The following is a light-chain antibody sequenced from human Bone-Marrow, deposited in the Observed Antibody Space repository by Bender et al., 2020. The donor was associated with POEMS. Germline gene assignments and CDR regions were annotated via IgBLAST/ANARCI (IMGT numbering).Light chain of an antibody. CDR3: LAWDRDTARM. V-gene: IGLV3-1*01. Sequence: SYELTQPPSVSVSPGHTATITCSGDKLGDRYASWYHQRAGQSPRLVIYEDRKRPSGIPERFSGSNSGNTATLTISGAQTVDEGDYYCLAWDRDTARMFGGGTKVTVL. CDR2: EDR. J-gene: IGLJ3*02. CDR1: KLGDRY.